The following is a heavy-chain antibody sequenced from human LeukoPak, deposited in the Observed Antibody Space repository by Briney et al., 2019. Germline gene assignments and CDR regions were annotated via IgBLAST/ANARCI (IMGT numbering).Heavy chain of an antibody. CDR1: GFTLSSYG. CDR2: IRYDGGNK. V-gene: IGHV3-30*02. D-gene: IGHD3-22*01. CDR3: AKDGGGYYPYYYYYMDV. Sequence: GGSLRLSCAASGFTLSSYGMHWVRQAPGKGLDWVTFIRYDGGNKYYADSVKGRFTISRDNSKNTLYLQMNSLRAEDTAVYYCAKDGGGYYPYYYYYMDVWGKGTTVTISS. J-gene: IGHJ6*03.